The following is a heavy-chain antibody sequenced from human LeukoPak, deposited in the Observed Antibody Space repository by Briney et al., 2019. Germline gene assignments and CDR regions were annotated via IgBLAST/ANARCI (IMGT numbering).Heavy chain of an antibody. CDR1: GYTFTGYY. V-gene: IGHV1-2*06. CDR2: INPNSGGT. CDR3: AYDDFWSGYCLFCY. D-gene: IGHD3-3*01. Sequence: ASVKVSCKASGYTFTGYYMHLVRQAPGQGLEWMGRINPNSGGTNYAQKFQGRVTMTRDTSISTAYMELSRLRSDDTAVYYCAYDDFWSGYCLFCYWGQGTLVTVSS. J-gene: IGHJ4*02.